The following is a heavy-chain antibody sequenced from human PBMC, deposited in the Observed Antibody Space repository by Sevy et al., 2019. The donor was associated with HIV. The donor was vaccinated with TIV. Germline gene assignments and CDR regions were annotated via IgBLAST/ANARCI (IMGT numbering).Heavy chain of an antibody. V-gene: IGHV3-15*01. CDR3: TTLTHDIVVVPAAIFYYYYYYMDV. D-gene: IGHD2-2*01. CDR1: GFTFSNAW. Sequence: GGSLRLSCAASGFTFSNAWMSWVRQAPGKGLEWVGRIKSKTDGGTTDYAAPVKGRFTISRDESKNTLYLQMNSLKTEDTAVYYCTTLTHDIVVVPAAIFYYYYYYMDVWGKGTTVTVSS. CDR2: IKSKTDGGTT. J-gene: IGHJ6*03.